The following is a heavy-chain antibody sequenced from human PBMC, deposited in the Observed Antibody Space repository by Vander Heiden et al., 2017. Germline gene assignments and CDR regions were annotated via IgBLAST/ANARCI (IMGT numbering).Heavy chain of an antibody. CDR1: GYSFTSHW. Sequence: EVQLVQSGTEVKKPGESLRISGKASGYSFTSHWIGWVRQTAGKGLEWVGRIDPGDSYTNYSPSFEGHVTISTDNSINTAYLQWSSLRASDTAMYYCARLDPHSKSYTFYGMEVWGQGTTVTVSS. D-gene: IGHD3-16*01. CDR3: ARLDPHSKSYTFYGMEV. CDR2: IDPGDSYT. J-gene: IGHJ6*02. V-gene: IGHV5-10-1*03.